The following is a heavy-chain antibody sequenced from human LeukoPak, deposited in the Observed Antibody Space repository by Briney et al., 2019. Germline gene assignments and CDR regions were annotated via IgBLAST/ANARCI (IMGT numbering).Heavy chain of an antibody. D-gene: IGHD2-2*03. CDR3: ARRGYGDGYCSSTSCSLGTFDY. J-gene: IGHJ4*02. CDR2: IIPILGIA. V-gene: IGHV1-69*04. Sequence: SVKVSCKASGGTFSSYAISWVRQAPRQGLEWMGRIIPILGIANYAQKFQGRVTITADKSTSTAYMELSSLRSEDTAVYYCARRGYGDGYCSSTSCSLGTFDYWGQGTLVTVSS. CDR1: GGTFSSYA.